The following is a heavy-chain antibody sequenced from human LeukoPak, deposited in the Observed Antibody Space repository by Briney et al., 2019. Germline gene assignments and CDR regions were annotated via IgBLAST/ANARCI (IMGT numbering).Heavy chain of an antibody. D-gene: IGHD6-13*01. CDR2: INPNSGGT. Sequence: ASVKVSCKASGYTFTDYYIHWARQAPGQGLEWMGWINPNSGGTNYAQKFQGRVTMTRDTSITTAYMELSRLRSDDTAVYYCARDEGTSWYGIDYWGPGTLVTVSS. CDR1: GYTFTDYY. J-gene: IGHJ4*02. V-gene: IGHV1-2*02. CDR3: ARDEGTSWYGIDY.